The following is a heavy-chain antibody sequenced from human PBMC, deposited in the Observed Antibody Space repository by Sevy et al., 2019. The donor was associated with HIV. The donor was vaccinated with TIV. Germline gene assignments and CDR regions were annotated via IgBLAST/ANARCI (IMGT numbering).Heavy chain of an antibody. Sequence: SETLSLICTVSSGSISSGSYYWGWIRQPPGKGLEWIGSFHYSGSTNYNPSLRSRVTISADTSKSQLSLKLRSVTAADTAMYCCARHVWSNAPKRYCTGISCYPFDPWGQGTPVTVSS. CDR3: ARHVWSNAPKRYCTGISCYPFDP. CDR1: SGSISSGSYY. V-gene: IGHV4-39*01. J-gene: IGHJ5*02. D-gene: IGHD2-2*01. CDR2: FHYSGST.